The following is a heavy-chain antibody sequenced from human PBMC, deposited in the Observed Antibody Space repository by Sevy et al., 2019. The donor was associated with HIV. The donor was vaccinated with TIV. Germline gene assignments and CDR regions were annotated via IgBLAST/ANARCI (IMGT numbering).Heavy chain of an antibody. CDR2: ISSSSSYI. V-gene: IGHV3-21*01. Sequence: GGSLRLSCAASGFTFSSYSMNWVRQAPGKGLEWVSSISSSSSYIYYSDSVKGRFTISRDNAKNSLYLQMNSLRAEDTAVYYCARVVHGNSWEGYYYGMDVWGQGTTVTVSS. D-gene: IGHD6-13*01. J-gene: IGHJ6*02. CDR1: GFTFSSYS. CDR3: ARVVHGNSWEGYYYGMDV.